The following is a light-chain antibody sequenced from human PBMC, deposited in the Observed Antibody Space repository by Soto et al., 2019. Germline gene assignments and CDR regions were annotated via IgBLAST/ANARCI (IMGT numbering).Light chain of an antibody. CDR3: LQYGSSPHT. J-gene: IGKJ5*01. CDR1: QIVSSN. V-gene: IGKV3-20*01. CDR2: CAS. Sequence: EIVMTQSPATLSVSPGERATLSCRASQIVSSNLAWYQQKPGQAPRLLISCASNRASDIPDRFSGSGSWTDFTLTISRLEPEDFAVYYCLQYGSSPHTFGQGTRLEI.